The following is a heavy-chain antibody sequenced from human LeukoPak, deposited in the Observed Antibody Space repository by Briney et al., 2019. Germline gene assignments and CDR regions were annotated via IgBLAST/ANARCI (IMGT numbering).Heavy chain of an antibody. CDR1: GGSFSGYY. CDR3: ARYRGRNGSNYYFDS. Sequence: KPSETLSLTCGVYGGSFSGYYWSWIRQPPGKGLEWIGEIIHTGSTNYNPSLKSRVTISIDTSKSQFFLRLSSVTAADTAVYYCARYRGRNGSNYYFDSWGQGILVTESS. CDR2: IIHTGST. D-gene: IGHD5-24*01. V-gene: IGHV4-34*12. J-gene: IGHJ4*02.